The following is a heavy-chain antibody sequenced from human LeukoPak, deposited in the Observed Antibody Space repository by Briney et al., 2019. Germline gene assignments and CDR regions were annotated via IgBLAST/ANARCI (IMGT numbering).Heavy chain of an antibody. CDR3: AREGRMGTADAFDV. CDR2: AGIAGDT. CDR1: GFTFNNCE. J-gene: IGHJ3*01. Sequence: GGSLRCSGAASGFTFNNCEMHWVRQTAGKGLEWDSAAGIAGDTFYAGSVKGRFSISRDNAESSLFLQMNSLRAGDTAVYYCAREGRMGTADAFDVWGQGTMVTVSS. D-gene: IGHD1-14*01. V-gene: IGHV3-13*01.